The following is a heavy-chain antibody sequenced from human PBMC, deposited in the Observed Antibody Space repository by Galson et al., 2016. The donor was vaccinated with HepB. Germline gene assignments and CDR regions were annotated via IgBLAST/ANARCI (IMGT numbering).Heavy chain of an antibody. J-gene: IGHJ4*02. CDR3: ASEGGSWYYFDY. V-gene: IGHV3-33*01. CDR1: GFIFRNYG. Sequence: SLRLSCAASGFIFRNYGMHWVRQAPGGGLEWVALISDDGHKKSYGDSVKGRFSISRDNSKNTLYLEINSLRVEDTAMYYCASEGGSWYYFDYWGQGTRVIVSS. D-gene: IGHD1-26*01. CDR2: ISDDGHKK.